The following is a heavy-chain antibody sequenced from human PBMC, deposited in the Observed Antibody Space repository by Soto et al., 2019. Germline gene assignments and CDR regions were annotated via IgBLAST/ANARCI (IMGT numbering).Heavy chain of an antibody. Sequence: ASVKVSCKTSGYTFTDYYTHWVRQAPGQGLEWMGWMNPKSGGAYFAQKFQGRVTLTRDTSIGTAYIEVNSLTSDDTAVYFCTRENLENSDGLYDAFDIWGQGTTVTVSS. D-gene: IGHD5-18*01. CDR3: TRENLENSDGLYDAFDI. CDR1: GYTFTDYY. CDR2: MNPKSGGA. J-gene: IGHJ3*02. V-gene: IGHV1-2*02.